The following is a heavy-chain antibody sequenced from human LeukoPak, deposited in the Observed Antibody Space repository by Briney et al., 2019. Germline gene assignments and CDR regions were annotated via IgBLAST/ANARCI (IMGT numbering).Heavy chain of an antibody. CDR3: AKAPGTGCYDSSGYLPD. Sequence: GGSLRLSCAASGFTFSSYAMSWVRQAPGKGLEWVSAISGSGGSTYYADSVKGRFTISRDNSKNALYLQMNSLRDEDTAVYYCAKAPGTGCYDSSGYLPDWGQGTLVTVSS. CDR2: ISGSGGST. CDR1: GFTFSSYA. D-gene: IGHD3-22*01. V-gene: IGHV3-23*01. J-gene: IGHJ4*02.